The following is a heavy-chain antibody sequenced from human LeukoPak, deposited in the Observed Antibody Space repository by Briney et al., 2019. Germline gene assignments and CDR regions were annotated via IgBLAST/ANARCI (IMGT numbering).Heavy chain of an antibody. D-gene: IGHD2-15*01. CDR3: ARGYCSGGSCYPVDY. Sequence: SETLSLTCTVSGGSISSYYWSWLRQPPGKGLEWIGYMYYSGSNNYNPSLTSRVTISVDTSKNQFSLKLSSVTAADTAVYCCARGYCSGGSCYPVDYWGQGTLVTVSS. V-gene: IGHV4-59*01. J-gene: IGHJ4*02. CDR2: MYYSGSN. CDR1: GGSISSYY.